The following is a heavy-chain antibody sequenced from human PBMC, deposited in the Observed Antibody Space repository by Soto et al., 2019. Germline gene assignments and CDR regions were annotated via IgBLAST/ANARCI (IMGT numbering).Heavy chain of an antibody. CDR2: INRSGST. CDR1: GGSLSGYY. D-gene: IGHD3-16*01. Sequence: QVQLQQWGAGLLKPSETLSLTCAVYGGSLSGYYWSWIRQPLGKGLEWIGEINRSGSTNYIPSLKIRVIISVDTSRNQFSLKLSSVTAADTAVYYCARGLLGGAATWGQGTLVTVSS. J-gene: IGHJ5*02. CDR3: ARGLLGGAAT. V-gene: IGHV4-34*01.